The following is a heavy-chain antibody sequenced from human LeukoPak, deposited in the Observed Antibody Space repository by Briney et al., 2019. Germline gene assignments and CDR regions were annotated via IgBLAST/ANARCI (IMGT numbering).Heavy chain of an antibody. CDR2: ISRSGSTK. J-gene: IGHJ3*02. Sequence: GGSLRLSCAASGFTFSDYNMRWIRQAPGKGLEWVSSISRSGSTKYYADSVKGRFTISRDNAKNSLFLQMNSLRAEDTAVYYCARQWGGYYYDSSGYDAFDIWGQGTMVTVSS. CDR1: GFTFSDYN. V-gene: IGHV3-11*04. D-gene: IGHD3-22*01. CDR3: ARQWGGYYYDSSGYDAFDI.